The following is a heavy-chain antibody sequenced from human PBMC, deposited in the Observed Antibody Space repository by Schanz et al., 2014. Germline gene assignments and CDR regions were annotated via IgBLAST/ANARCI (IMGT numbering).Heavy chain of an antibody. J-gene: IGHJ4*02. CDR2: MQPDSGKT. V-gene: IGHV1-8*01. CDR3: ARGRTFDY. CDR1: GYNITSND. Sequence: QVHLVQSGAEVKKPGASVKVSCKASGYNITSNDVTWVRQATGQGLEWMGWMQPDSGKTHYAEKFQGRVAMTRDVSISTAYMELSSLASEDTAVYYCARGRTFDYWGQGTLVTVSS.